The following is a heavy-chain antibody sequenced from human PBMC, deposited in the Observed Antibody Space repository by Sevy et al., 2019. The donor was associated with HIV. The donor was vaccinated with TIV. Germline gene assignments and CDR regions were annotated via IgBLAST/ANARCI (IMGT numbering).Heavy chain of an antibody. Sequence: GGSLRLSCAASGFTFSSYAMHWVRQAPGKGLEWVAVISYDGSNKYYADSVKGRFTISRDNSKNTLYLQMNGLRAEDTAVYYCTLLEGYCSSTSCPFHFDYWGQGTLVTVSS. D-gene: IGHD2-2*01. J-gene: IGHJ4*02. V-gene: IGHV3-30-3*01. CDR1: GFTFSSYA. CDR3: TLLEGYCSSTSCPFHFDY. CDR2: ISYDGSNK.